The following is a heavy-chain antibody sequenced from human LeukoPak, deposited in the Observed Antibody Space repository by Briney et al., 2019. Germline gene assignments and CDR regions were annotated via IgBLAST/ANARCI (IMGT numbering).Heavy chain of an antibody. CDR1: GFTFSSYA. CDR2: ISGSGGST. CDR3: AKEPPGGYYDFWSGFDYFDY. J-gene: IGHJ4*02. D-gene: IGHD3-3*01. V-gene: IGHV3-23*01. Sequence: PGGSLSLSCAASGFTFSSYAMSWVRQAPGKGLEWVSAISGSGGSTYYADSVKGRFTISRDNSKNTLYLQMNSLRAEDTAVYYCAKEPPGGYYDFWSGFDYFDYWGPGTLGTVSS.